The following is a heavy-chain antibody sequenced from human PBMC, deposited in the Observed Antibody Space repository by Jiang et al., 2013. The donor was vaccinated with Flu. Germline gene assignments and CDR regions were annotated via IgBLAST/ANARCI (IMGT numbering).Heavy chain of an antibody. CDR3: ARPPFYGMDA. Sequence: IIYPGDSDTRYSPPSQGQVTISADKSISTAYLQWGSLKASDTAMYYCARPPFYGMDAWGKGTTVTVSS. CDR2: IYPGDSDT. J-gene: IGHJ6*04. V-gene: IGHV5-51*01.